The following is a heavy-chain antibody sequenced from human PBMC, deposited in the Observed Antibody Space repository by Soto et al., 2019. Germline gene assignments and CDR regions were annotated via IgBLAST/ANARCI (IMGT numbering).Heavy chain of an antibody. CDR1: GGSFSGYY. D-gene: IGHD6-19*01. V-gene: IGHV4-34*01. CDR3: ARPGRSQWLVFFDY. CDR2: INHSGST. J-gene: IGHJ4*02. Sequence: LSLTCAVYGGSFSGYYWSWIRQPPGKGLEWIGEINHSGSTNYNPSLKSRVTISVDTSKNQFSLKLSSVTAADTAVYYCARPGRSQWLVFFDYWGQGTLVTVSS.